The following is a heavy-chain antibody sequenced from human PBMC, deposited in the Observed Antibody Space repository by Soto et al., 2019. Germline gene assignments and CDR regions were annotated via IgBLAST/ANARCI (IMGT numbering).Heavy chain of an antibody. D-gene: IGHD2-2*01. J-gene: IGHJ6*03. CDR1: GFTFSNYA. Sequence: GGSLRLSCAASGFTFSNYAMTWVRQAPGKGLEWVSGISGSDDTTFYPGSVKGRFAISRDNSKNTLYLQMSSLRAEDTAVYYCALRFCSRTTCPPLNSYFYMDVWGKGTTVTVSS. V-gene: IGHV3-23*01. CDR3: ALRFCSRTTCPPLNSYFYMDV. CDR2: ISGSDDTT.